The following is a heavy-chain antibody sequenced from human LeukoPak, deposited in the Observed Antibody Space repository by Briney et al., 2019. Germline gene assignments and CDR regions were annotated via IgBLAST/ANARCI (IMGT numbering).Heavy chain of an antibody. V-gene: IGHV3-30*03. D-gene: IGHD6-19*01. J-gene: IGHJ4*02. CDR2: ILSDGSNK. CDR1: GFTFSNYG. Sequence: GGSLRLSCAASGFTFSNYGMHWVRQAPGKGLEWVAVILSDGSNKYYADSVKGRFTISRDNANNFLYLQVSSLRAEDTAVYYCATGYTSGTRIDYWGQGTLVSVSS. CDR3: ATGYTSGTRIDY.